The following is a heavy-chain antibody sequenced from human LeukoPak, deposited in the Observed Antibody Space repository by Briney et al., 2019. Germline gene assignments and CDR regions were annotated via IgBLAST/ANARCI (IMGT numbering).Heavy chain of an antibody. D-gene: IGHD3-10*01. V-gene: IGHV3-21*01. J-gene: IGHJ6*03. CDR3: AKGVGGSANYYYMDV. CDR2: ISSSSSYI. Sequence: GGSLRLSCAASGFTFSSYSLNWVRKAPGKGLEWVSSISSSSSYIYYADSVKGRFTISRYNAKNSLYLQMNSLRAEDTAVYYCAKGVGGSANYYYMDVWGKGTTVTVSS. CDR1: GFTFSSYS.